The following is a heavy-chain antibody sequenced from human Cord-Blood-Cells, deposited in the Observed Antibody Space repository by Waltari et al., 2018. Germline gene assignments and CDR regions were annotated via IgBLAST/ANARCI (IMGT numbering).Heavy chain of an antibody. J-gene: IGHJ4*02. V-gene: IGHV4-59*01. D-gene: IGHD1-26*01. CDR1: GGSISSYY. CDR3: ARMSRSYAFDY. CDR2: IYYSGST. Sequence: QVQLQESGPGLVKPSETLSLTCTVSGGSISSYYWSWIRQPPGKGLEWIGYIYYSGSTNYNPSLKSRVTISVDTSKNQFSLKLSSVTAADTAVYYCARMSRSYAFDYWGQRTLVTVSS.